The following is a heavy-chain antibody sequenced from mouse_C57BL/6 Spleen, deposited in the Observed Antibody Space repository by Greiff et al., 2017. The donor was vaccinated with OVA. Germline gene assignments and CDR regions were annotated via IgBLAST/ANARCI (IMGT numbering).Heavy chain of an antibody. CDR2: IYPSDSET. V-gene: IGHV1-61*01. CDR1: GYTFTSYW. CDR3: ARGGGYDGGYYYAMDY. J-gene: IGHJ4*01. Sequence: QVQLQQPGAELVRPGSSVKLSCKASGYTFTSYWMDWVKQRPGQGLEWIGNIYPSDSETHYNQKFKDKATLTVDKSSSTAYMQLSSLTSEDSAVYYCARGGGYDGGYYYAMDYWGQGTSVTVSS. D-gene: IGHD2-2*01.